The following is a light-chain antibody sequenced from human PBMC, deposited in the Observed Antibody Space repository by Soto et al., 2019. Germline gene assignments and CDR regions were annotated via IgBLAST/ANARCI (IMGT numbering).Light chain of an antibody. CDR2: KAS. J-gene: IGKJ1*01. CDR3: QQYDSYSWT. CDR1: QTISSW. V-gene: IGKV1-5*03. Sequence: DIQMTQSPSTLSASLGDRVTITCRASQTISSWLAWYQQKPGKAPKLLIYKASNLEDGVPTRFSGSGSGTEFTLTISSLQPDDFATYYCQQYDSYSWTFGQGTKVDTK.